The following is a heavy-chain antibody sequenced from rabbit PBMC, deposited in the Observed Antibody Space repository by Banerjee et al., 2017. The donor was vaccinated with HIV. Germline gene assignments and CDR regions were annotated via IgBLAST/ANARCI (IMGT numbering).Heavy chain of an antibody. D-gene: IGHD1-1*01. Sequence: QEQLEESGGDLVKPEGSLTLTCTVSGFSFSGDYLITWVRQAPGKGLEWIGCIDVGSNGATHYASWAKGRFTISKTSSTTVTLQMTSLTAADTATYFCAREGPRSSGYTLLQLYLWGPGTLVTVS. CDR3: AREGPRSSGYTLLQLYL. J-gene: IGHJ6*01. CDR1: GFSFSGDYL. CDR2: IDVGSNGAT. V-gene: IGHV1S45*01.